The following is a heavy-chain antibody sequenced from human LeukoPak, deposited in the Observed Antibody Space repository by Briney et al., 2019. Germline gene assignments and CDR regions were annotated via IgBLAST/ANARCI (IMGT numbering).Heavy chain of an antibody. CDR3: AKPSSSGWYGLGTRMKH. Sequence: GGSLRLSCAASGFLFDDFGMNWVRQTPGKGLEWVCGINWSGETINYADSVKGRFTISRDNSKNTLYLQMNSLRAEDTAVYYCAKPSSSGWYGLGTRMKHWGQGTLVTVSS. CDR2: INWSGETI. V-gene: IGHV3-20*04. CDR1: GFLFDDFG. D-gene: IGHD6-19*01. J-gene: IGHJ1*01.